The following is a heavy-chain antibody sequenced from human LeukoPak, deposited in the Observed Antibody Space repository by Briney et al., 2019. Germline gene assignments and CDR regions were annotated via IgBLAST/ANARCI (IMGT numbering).Heavy chain of an antibody. CDR1: GFTFSSYG. CDR2: IWYDGSNK. D-gene: IGHD3-22*01. Sequence: GGSLRLSCAASGFTFSSYGMHWVRQAPGKGLEWVAVIWYDGSNKYYADSVKSRFTISRDNSKNTLYLQMNSLRAEDTAVYYCARDLNYYDSSGYSPFGDWGQGTLVTVSS. J-gene: IGHJ4*02. V-gene: IGHV3-33*08. CDR3: ARDLNYYDSSGYSPFGD.